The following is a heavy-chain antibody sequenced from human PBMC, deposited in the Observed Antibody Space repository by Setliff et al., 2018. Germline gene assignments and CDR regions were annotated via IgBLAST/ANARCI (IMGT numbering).Heavy chain of an antibody. J-gene: IGHJ4*02. CDR2: IYYSGST. CDR3: ARVPGTTVPPDHFDY. Sequence: SETLSLTCAVYGGSISSSSYYWGWIRQPPGKGLEWIGSIYYSGSTYYNPSLKSRVTISVDTSKNQFSLKLSSVTAADTAVYYCARVPGTTVPPDHFDYWGQGTLVTVSS. CDR1: GGSISSSSYY. V-gene: IGHV4-39*07. D-gene: IGHD4-17*01.